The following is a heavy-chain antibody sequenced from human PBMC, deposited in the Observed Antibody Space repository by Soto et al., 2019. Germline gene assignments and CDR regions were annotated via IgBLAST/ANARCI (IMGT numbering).Heavy chain of an antibody. J-gene: IGHJ4*02. Sequence: GTRRHPCSASGFKFVNYAMHWISQNQGKGLEYVSGISSNEDSTYYADSVKGRVTISRDNSKSMLFLQMSSLRTEDTAVYYCVKSATIAAAATDYFDYWGQGTLVTVSS. CDR2: ISSNEDST. V-gene: IGHV3-64D*06. D-gene: IGHD6-25*01. CDR1: GFKFVNYA. CDR3: VKSATIAAAATDYFDY.